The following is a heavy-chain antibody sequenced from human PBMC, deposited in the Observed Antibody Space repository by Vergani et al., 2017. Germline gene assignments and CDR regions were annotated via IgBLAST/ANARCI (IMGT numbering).Heavy chain of an antibody. CDR2: IWYDGSNK. CDR1: GFTFSSSG. Sequence: QVQLVESGGGVVQPGRSLRLSCAASGFTFSSSGMHWVRQAPGKGLEWVAVIWYDGSNKYYADSVKGRFTISRDNSKNTLYLQMNSLRVEDTAVYYCGRGSDNYNWGQGTLVTVSS. D-gene: IGHD5-24*01. J-gene: IGHJ4*02. CDR3: GRGSDNYN. V-gene: IGHV3-33*01.